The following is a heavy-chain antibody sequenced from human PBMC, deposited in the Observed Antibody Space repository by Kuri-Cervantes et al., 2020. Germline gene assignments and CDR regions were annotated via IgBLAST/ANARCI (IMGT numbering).Heavy chain of an antibody. CDR1: GFTFDDYA. CDR2: ISWNSGSI. V-gene: IGHV3-9*01. CDR3: ARLYEYYFDY. D-gene: IGHD5/OR15-5a*01. Sequence: SLKISCAASGFTFDDYAMHWVRRAPGKGLEWVSGISWNSGSIGYADSVKGRFTISRDNAKDSLYLQMNSLRAEDTAVYYCARLYEYYFDYWGQGTLVTVSS. J-gene: IGHJ4*02.